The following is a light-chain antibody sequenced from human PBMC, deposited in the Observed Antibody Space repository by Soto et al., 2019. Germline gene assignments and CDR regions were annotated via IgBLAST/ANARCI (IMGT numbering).Light chain of an antibody. Sequence: QSALTQPASVSGSPGQSITISCSGTSSDVGGYNYVSWFQQYPGKAPKLMIYEVSNRPSGVSNRFSGSESGNTASLTISGLQAEDEADYYCSSYTSSSTLVFGTGTKLTVL. CDR3: SSYTSSSTLV. V-gene: IGLV2-14*01. CDR2: EVS. J-gene: IGLJ1*01. CDR1: SSDVGGYNY.